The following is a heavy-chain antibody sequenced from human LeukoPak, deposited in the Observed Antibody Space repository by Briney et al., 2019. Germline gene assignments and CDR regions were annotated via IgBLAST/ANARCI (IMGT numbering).Heavy chain of an antibody. Sequence: ASVKVSCKASGYTFTSYGISWVRQAPGQGLEWMGWISAYNGNTNYAQKLQGRVTMTTDTSTSTAYMELRSLRSDDAAVYYCARGFDHYDFWSGFPASGEWFGPWGQGTLVTVSS. CDR3: ARGFDHYDFWSGFPASGEWFGP. CDR1: GYTFTSYG. CDR2: ISAYNGNT. J-gene: IGHJ5*02. D-gene: IGHD3-3*01. V-gene: IGHV1-18*01.